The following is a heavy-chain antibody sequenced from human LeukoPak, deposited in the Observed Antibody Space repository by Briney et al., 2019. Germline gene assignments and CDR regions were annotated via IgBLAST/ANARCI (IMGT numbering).Heavy chain of an antibody. D-gene: IGHD5-24*01. J-gene: IGHJ4*02. Sequence: SETLSLTCTVPGGSISSYYWSWIRQPPGKGLEWIGYIYYSGSTNYNPSLKSRVTISVDTSKNQFSLKLSSVTAADTAAYYCARGEEMATIHPFDYWGQGTLVTVSS. CDR3: ARGEEMATIHPFDY. CDR1: GGSISSYY. V-gene: IGHV4-59*01. CDR2: IYYSGST.